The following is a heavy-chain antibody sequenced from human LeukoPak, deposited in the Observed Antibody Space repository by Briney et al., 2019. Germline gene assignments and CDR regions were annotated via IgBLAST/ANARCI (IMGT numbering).Heavy chain of an antibody. Sequence: ASMKVSCKASGGTFSSYAISWVRQAPGQRPEWVGWINAVNGNTHYSQDFQGRVSITRDTSASTVYMELTSLRSEDMAVYYCVRGKCDSRYTFDYWGQGILVTVSS. CDR1: GGTFSSYA. J-gene: IGHJ4*02. CDR3: VRGKCDSRYTFDY. CDR2: INAVNGNT. D-gene: IGHD2-15*01. V-gene: IGHV1-3*03.